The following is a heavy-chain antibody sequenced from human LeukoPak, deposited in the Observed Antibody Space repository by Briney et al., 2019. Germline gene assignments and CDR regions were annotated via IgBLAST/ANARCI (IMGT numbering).Heavy chain of an antibody. D-gene: IGHD3-10*01. CDR1: GGSFSGYY. V-gene: IGHV4-34*01. CDR3: CMVRGVSGHYFDY. CDR2: INHSGST. J-gene: IGHJ4*02. Sequence: PSETLSLTCAVYGGSFSGYYWSWLRQPPGKGLEWIGEINHSGSTNYNPSLKSRVTISVDTSKNQFSLKLSSVTAADTAVYYCCMVRGVSGHYFDYWGQGTLVTVSS.